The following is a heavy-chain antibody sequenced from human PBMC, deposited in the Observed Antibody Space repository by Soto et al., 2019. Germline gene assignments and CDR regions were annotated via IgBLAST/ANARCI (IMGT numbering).Heavy chain of an antibody. J-gene: IGHJ4*02. Sequence: GASVKVSCKASGYTFNNYEIHWVRQATGQGLEWMGWMNPYSGNTSYAQKFQGRVSFTRDTSIGTAYMELSSLKSEDTAVYYRARRKEGSCPHYVDYLGPGSLVTVSS. CDR1: GYTFNNYE. CDR2: MNPYSGNT. V-gene: IGHV1-8*01. CDR3: ARRKEGSCPHYVDY.